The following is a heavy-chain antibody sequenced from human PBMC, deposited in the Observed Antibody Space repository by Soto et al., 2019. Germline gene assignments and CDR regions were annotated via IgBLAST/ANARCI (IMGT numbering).Heavy chain of an antibody. V-gene: IGHV3-23*01. Sequence: GGSLTLSCAASGFTFSSYAMSWVRQAPGKGLEWVSASSGSGGRTYYTDSVKGRFTISRDNSKKTLYLQMNSLRAEDTAVYYCAKDHRAVAGQRIDYWGQGTLVTVSS. CDR2: SSGSGGRT. J-gene: IGHJ4*02. CDR1: GFTFSSYA. CDR3: AKDHRAVAGQRIDY. D-gene: IGHD6-19*01.